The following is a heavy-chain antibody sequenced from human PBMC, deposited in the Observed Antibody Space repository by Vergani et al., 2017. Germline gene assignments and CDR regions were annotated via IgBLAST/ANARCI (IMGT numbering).Heavy chain of an antibody. Sequence: QLQLQESGPGLVTPSETLSLTCTVSGGSISSSSYYWGWIRQPPGKGLEWIGSIYYSGSTYYNPSLKSRVTISVDTSKNQFSLKLSSVTAADTAVYYCARGVGDYYDSSGYYRHWGQGTLVTVSS. J-gene: IGHJ4*02. CDR1: GGSISSSSYY. CDR2: IYYSGST. D-gene: IGHD3-22*01. V-gene: IGHV4-39*07. CDR3: ARGVGDYYDSSGYYRH.